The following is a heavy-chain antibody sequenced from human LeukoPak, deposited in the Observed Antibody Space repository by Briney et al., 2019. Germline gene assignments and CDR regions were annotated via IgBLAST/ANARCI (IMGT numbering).Heavy chain of an antibody. V-gene: IGHV3-30-3*01. CDR2: ISYDGSNK. D-gene: IGHD2-21*01. CDR1: GFTFSSYA. CDR3: ARDRFRMDV. Sequence: GRSLRLSCAASGFTFSSYAMHWVRQAPGKGLEWVAVISYDGSNKYYADSVKGRFTISRDNSKNTLYLQMNSLRVEDMAVYYCARDRFRMDVWGQGTTVTVSS. J-gene: IGHJ6*02.